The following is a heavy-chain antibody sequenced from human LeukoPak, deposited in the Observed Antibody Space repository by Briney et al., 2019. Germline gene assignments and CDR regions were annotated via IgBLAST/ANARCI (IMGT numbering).Heavy chain of an antibody. CDR1: GYTFTSYG. CDR3: AGHYDFWSGYYALDY. V-gene: IGHV1-18*01. Sequence: ASVKVSCKASGYTFTSYGISWVRQAPGQGLEWMGWISAYNGNTNYAQKLQGRVTMTTDTSTSTAYMELRSLRSDDTAVYYCAGHYDFWSGYYALDYWGQGTLVNVSS. J-gene: IGHJ4*02. D-gene: IGHD3-3*01. CDR2: ISAYNGNT.